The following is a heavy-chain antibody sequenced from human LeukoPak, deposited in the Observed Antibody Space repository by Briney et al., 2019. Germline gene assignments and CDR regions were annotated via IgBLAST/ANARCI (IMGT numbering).Heavy chain of an antibody. CDR1: GFTFSSYA. J-gene: IGHJ3*02. D-gene: IGHD6-13*01. Sequence: PGGSLRLSCAAPGFTFSSYAMHWVRQAPGKGLEWVAVISYDGSNKYYADSVKGRFTISRDNSKNTLYLQMNSLRAEDTAVYYCARASSSWSGAFDIWGQGTMVTVSS. V-gene: IGHV3-30*04. CDR2: ISYDGSNK. CDR3: ARASSSWSGAFDI.